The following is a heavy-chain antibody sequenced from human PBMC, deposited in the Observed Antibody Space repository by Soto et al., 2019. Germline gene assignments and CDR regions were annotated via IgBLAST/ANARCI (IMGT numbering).Heavy chain of an antibody. CDR2: ISGSGGST. CDR3: AKDVGLYSGYVPYYFDY. D-gene: IGHD5-12*01. CDR1: GFTFSSYA. V-gene: IGHV3-23*01. Sequence: GGSLRLSCAASGFTFSSYAMSWVRQAPGKGLEWVSAISGSGGSTYYADSVKGRFTISRDNSKNTLYLQMNSLRAEDTAVYYCAKDVGLYSGYVPYYFDYWGQGTLVTVSS. J-gene: IGHJ4*02.